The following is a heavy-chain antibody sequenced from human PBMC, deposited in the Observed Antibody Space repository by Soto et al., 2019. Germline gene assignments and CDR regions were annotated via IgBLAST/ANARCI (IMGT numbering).Heavy chain of an antibody. CDR2: ISSSSSYI. CDR1: GFTFSSYS. V-gene: IGHV3-21*01. J-gene: IGHJ4*02. Sequence: EVQLVESGGGLVKPGGSLRLSCAASGFTFSSYSMNWVRQAPGKGLEWVSSISSSSSYIYYADSVKGRFTISRDNAKNSLYLQMNSLRAEDTAVYYCARGGHCSGGSCHFGYWGQGTLVTVSS. CDR3: ARGGHCSGGSCHFGY. D-gene: IGHD2-15*01.